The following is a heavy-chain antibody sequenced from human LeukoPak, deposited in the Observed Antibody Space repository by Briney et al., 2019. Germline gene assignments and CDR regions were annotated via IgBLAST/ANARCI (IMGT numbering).Heavy chain of an antibody. CDR1: GGSTISYY. Sequence: SETLSLTCILSGGSTISYYWSWIRQPPGRGLEWIGDISYTGSTNYNPSLKSRVTMSVDTSKNQFSLNLNSVTAADTAVYFCARRGASAAFDHWGQGALVTVSS. V-gene: IGHV4-59*01. D-gene: IGHD1-26*01. J-gene: IGHJ4*02. CDR2: ISYTGST. CDR3: ARRGASAAFDH.